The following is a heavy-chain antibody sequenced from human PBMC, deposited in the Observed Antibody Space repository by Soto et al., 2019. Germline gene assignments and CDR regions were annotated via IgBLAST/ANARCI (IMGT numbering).Heavy chain of an antibody. CDR2: VNHSGNT. J-gene: IGHJ4*02. D-gene: IGHD3-10*01. V-gene: IGHV4-34*01. CDR3: ARAQSIRGVIIVPYYFDY. Sequence: PSETLSLTCAVYGGSFSGYYWSWIRQPPGRGLEWIGEVNHSGNTNYNPSLKSRVTISVDTSKNQFSLKLSSVTAADTAVYYCARAQSIRGVIIVPYYFDYWGRGTLVTVSS. CDR1: GGSFSGYY.